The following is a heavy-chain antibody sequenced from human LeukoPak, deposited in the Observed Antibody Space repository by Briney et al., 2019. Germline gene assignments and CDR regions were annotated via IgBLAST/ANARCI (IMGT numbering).Heavy chain of an antibody. Sequence: PSETLSLTCAVYGGSFSGYYWSWIRQPPGKGLEWIGYVYATGTTNYNPSLKTRATISIDTSKNQLSPTLTSVTAADTAVYYCARVGSGGAWFDFWGQGTLVSVSS. V-gene: IGHV4-59*01. CDR3: ARVGSGGAWFDF. CDR1: GGSFSGYY. D-gene: IGHD6-19*01. CDR2: VYATGTT. J-gene: IGHJ4*02.